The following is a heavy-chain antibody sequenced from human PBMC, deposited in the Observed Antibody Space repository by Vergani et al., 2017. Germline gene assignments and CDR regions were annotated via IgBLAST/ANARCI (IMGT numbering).Heavy chain of an antibody. Sequence: QVQLVASGGGLVRHGGSLRLSCAASGFIFSDYYMTWIRQTPGKGLEWLAHISDGGETKMYAESLKGRFTVSRDNTKNLLILQMKTLKVDDTATYYCGRKQSPASLMDKPIDIWGQGALVTGSS. CDR3: GRKQSPASLMDKPIDI. D-gene: IGHD1/OR15-1a*01. CDR2: ISDGGETK. V-gene: IGHV3-11*01. CDR1: GFIFSDYY. J-gene: IGHJ5*02.